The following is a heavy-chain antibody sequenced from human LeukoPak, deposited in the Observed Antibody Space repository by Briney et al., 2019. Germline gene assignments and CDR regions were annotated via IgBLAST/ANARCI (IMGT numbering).Heavy chain of an antibody. CDR1: GFTFSSYA. CDR2: ISGSDGTT. D-gene: IGHD3-10*02. CDR3: AGLGITMIGGV. J-gene: IGHJ6*04. Sequence: GSQRLSCAASGFTFSSYAMSWVRQAPGKGLEWVSAISGSDGTTYYADSVKGRFTISRDNSKYTLSLQMNSLRAEDTAVYYCAGLGITMIGGVWGKGTTVTISS. V-gene: IGHV3-23*01.